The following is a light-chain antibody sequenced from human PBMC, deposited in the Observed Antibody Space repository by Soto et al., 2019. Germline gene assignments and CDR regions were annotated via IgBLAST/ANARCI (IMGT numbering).Light chain of an antibody. V-gene: IGKV1-27*01. CDR2: AAS. Sequence: DIQMTQAPSSLSASVGDRVTITCRASQGISNYLAWYQQQPGKVPKLLIYAASTLQSGVPSRFSGSGSGTDFTLTIGSLQPEDVATYYFQKYNSAPCTFGQGTKVEIK. J-gene: IGKJ1*01. CDR3: QKYNSAPCT. CDR1: QGISNY.